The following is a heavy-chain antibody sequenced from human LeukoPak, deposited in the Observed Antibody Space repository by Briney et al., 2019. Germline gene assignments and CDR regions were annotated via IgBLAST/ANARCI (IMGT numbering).Heavy chain of an antibody. J-gene: IGHJ3*02. CDR2: IYPGDSDT. CDR1: GFTFTSNW. V-gene: IGHV5-51*01. D-gene: IGHD3-10*01. CDR3: ARRSPLRGDAFDI. Sequence: GESLKISCKGSGFTFTSNWIGWVRQMPGKGVEWMGIIYPGDSDTTYSPSFQGQVTISADKSISTAYLQWSSLKASDTAMYYCARRSPLRGDAFDIWGQGTMVTVSS.